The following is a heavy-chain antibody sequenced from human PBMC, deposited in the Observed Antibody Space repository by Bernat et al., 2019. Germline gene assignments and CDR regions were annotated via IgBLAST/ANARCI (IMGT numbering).Heavy chain of an antibody. Sequence: EVQLVESGGGLVKPGGSLRLSCAASGFSFNNACMNWVRQAPGKGLEWVGQIKTKTDGGTTDYAAPVKGRFTISRDDSKNILYLEMNSLKTEDTAVYYCATDCAKVAPYYYNGLDVWGQGTKVTVSS. V-gene: IGHV3-15*07. D-gene: IGHD4/OR15-4a*01. CDR3: ATDCAKVAPYYYNGLDV. CDR2: IKTKTDGGTT. J-gene: IGHJ6*02. CDR1: GFSFNNAC.